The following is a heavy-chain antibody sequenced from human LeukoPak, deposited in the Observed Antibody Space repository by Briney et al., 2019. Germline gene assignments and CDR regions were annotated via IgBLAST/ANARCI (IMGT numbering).Heavy chain of an antibody. J-gene: IGHJ4*02. V-gene: IGHV1-69*05. CDR2: IIPIFGTA. CDR3: AGAYSGYGLPDY. CDR1: GGTFSSYA. D-gene: IGHD5-12*01. Sequence: GASVKVSCKASGGTFSSYAISWVRQAPGQGLEWMGGIIPIFGTANYAQKFQGRVTITTDESTSTAYMELSSLRSEDTAVYCCAGAYSGYGLPDYWGQGTLVSVSS.